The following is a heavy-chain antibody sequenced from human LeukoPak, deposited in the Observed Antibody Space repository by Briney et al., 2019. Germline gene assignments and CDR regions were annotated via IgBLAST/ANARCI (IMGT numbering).Heavy chain of an antibody. CDR1: GYTFTGYY. Sequence: ASVKVSCKASGYTFTGYYMHWVRQAPGQGLEWMGWINPNSGGTNYAQKFQGRVTMTRDTSISTAYMELSRLRSDDTAVYYCARVSLVGATESDYWGQGTLVTVSS. V-gene: IGHV1-2*02. CDR3: ARVSLVGATESDY. J-gene: IGHJ4*02. CDR2: INPNSGGT. D-gene: IGHD1-26*01.